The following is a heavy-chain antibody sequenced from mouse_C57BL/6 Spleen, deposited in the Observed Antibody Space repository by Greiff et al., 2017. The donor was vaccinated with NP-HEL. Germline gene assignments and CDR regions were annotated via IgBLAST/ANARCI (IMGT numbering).Heavy chain of an antibody. V-gene: IGHV10-1*01. CDR3: VRHAGNYFDY. CDR2: IRSKSNNYAT. J-gene: IGHJ2*01. CDR1: GFSFNTYA. Sequence: EVKLVESGGGLVQPKGSLKLSCAASGFSFNTYAMNWVRQAPGKGLEWVARIRSKSNNYATYYADSVKDRFTISRDDSESMLYLQMNNLKTEDTAMYYCVRHAGNYFDYWGQGTTLTVSS. D-gene: IGHD4-1*01.